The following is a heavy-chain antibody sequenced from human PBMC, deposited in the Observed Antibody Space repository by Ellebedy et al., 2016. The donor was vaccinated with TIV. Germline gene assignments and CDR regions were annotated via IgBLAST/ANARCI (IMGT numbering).Heavy chain of an antibody. CDR1: GFTFNSHG. Sequence: GESLKISCAASGFTFNSHGMHWVRQAPGKGLEWVSVIWYDGSNEDYLDSVKGRFSISRDNSKDMLYLQMNSLRAEDTAVYYCARDLNWRTSPYWYFDLWGRGTLVTVSS. CDR2: IWYDGSNE. CDR3: ARDLNWRTSPYWYFDL. J-gene: IGHJ2*01. V-gene: IGHV3-33*01. D-gene: IGHD3-3*01.